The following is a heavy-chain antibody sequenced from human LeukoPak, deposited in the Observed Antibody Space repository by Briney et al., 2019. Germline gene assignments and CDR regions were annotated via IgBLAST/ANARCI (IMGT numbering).Heavy chain of an antibody. CDR2: ISAYNGNT. CDR1: GYTFTSYG. J-gene: IGHJ4*02. V-gene: IGHV1-18*01. Sequence: ASVKVSCMASGYTFTSYGISWVRQAPGQGLEWMGWISAYNGNTNYAQKLQGRVTMTTDTSASTAYMELRSLRSDDTAVYYCARDTSLRFLEWLPHFDYWGQGTLVTVSS. D-gene: IGHD3-3*01. CDR3: ARDTSLRFLEWLPHFDY.